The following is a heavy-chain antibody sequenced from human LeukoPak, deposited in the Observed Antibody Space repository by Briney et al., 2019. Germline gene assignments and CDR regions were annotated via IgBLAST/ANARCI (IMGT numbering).Heavy chain of an antibody. D-gene: IGHD6-19*01. CDR2: IYYSGTT. CDR3: ARDKNGWPY. V-gene: IGHV4-30-4*02. Sequence: KSSETLSLTCTVSGGSISSGDYYWNWIRQPPGKGLGWIGYIYYSGTTYYNPSLKSRVTISVDTSKNQFSLKLTSVTAADTAVYYCARDKNGWPYWGQGALVIVSS. CDR1: GGSISSGDYY. J-gene: IGHJ4*02.